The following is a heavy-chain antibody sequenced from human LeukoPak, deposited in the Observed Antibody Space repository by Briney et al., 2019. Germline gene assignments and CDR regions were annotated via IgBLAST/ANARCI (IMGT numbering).Heavy chain of an antibody. Sequence: SETLSLTCAVSGVSISSGGYSWSWIRQPPGKGLEWIGYIYHSGSTYYNPSLKSRVTISVDRSKNQFSLKLSSVTAADTAVYYCAREGYSYGNNWFDPWGREPWSPSPQ. J-gene: IGHJ5*02. CDR1: GVSISSGGYS. CDR3: AREGYSYGNNWFDP. D-gene: IGHD5-18*01. V-gene: IGHV4-30-2*01. CDR2: IYHSGST.